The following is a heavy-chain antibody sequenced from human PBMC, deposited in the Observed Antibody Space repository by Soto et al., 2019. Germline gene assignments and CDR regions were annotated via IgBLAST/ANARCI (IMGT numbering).Heavy chain of an antibody. CDR2: INAGNGNT. CDR3: ARDSVDYGDYGVDY. V-gene: IGHV1-3*01. D-gene: IGHD4-17*01. Sequence: ASVKVSCKXSGYTFTSYAMHWVRQAPGQRLEWMGWINAGNGNTKYSQKFQGRVTITRDTSASTAYMELSSLRSEDTAVYYCARDSVDYGDYGVDYWGQGTLVTVSS. J-gene: IGHJ4*02. CDR1: GYTFTSYA.